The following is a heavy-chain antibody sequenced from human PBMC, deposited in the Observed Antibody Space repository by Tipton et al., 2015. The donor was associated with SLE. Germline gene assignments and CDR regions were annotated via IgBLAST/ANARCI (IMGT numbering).Heavy chain of an antibody. CDR2: IYYSGST. Sequence: TLSLTCTVSGGSISSHYWSWIRQPPGKGLEWIGYIYYSGSTNYIPSLKSRVTISEDTSKNQFSLKLSSVTAADTAVYYCARGGRAPLRSSWSNAFDIWGQGTMVTVSS. V-gene: IGHV4-59*11. CDR1: GGSISSHY. CDR3: ARGGRAPLRSSWSNAFDI. J-gene: IGHJ3*02. D-gene: IGHD6-13*01.